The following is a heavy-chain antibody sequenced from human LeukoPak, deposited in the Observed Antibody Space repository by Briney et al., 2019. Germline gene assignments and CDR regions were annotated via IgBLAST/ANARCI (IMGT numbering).Heavy chain of an antibody. V-gene: IGHV3-23*01. D-gene: IGHD6-6*01. CDR3: ARAPGSLVSVAGRPYYFDF. CDR2: ISTSGSGGAT. CDR1: GFTSSDYA. Sequence: GTSLRLSCAASGFTSSDYAMAWVRQAPGKGLEWVSIISTSGSGGATYYADSMKGRFTISRDSPKNTLYLQMNGLRAEDTAVYYCARAPGSLVSVAGRPYYFDFWGQGTLVTVSS. J-gene: IGHJ4*02.